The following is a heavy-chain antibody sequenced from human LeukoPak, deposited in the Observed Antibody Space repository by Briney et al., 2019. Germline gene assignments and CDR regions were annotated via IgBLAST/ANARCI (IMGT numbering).Heavy chain of an antibody. Sequence: ASVKVSCKASGYTFTDYYIHWVRQAPGQGLEWLGWIKPSSGGTHFPRKFQGRVTMTRETSITTAYMEVSSLRSDDTATYYCARMSVDRSNNYYYPLDVRGQGTAVTVSS. V-gene: IGHV1-2*02. CDR1: GYTFTDYY. CDR2: IKPSSGGT. J-gene: IGHJ6*02. CDR3: ARMSVDRSNNYYYPLDV. D-gene: IGHD3-22*01.